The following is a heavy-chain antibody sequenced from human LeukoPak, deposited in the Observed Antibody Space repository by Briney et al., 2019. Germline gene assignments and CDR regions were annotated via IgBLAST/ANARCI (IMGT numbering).Heavy chain of an antibody. V-gene: IGHV3-73*01. J-gene: IGHJ4*02. Sequence: GGSLRLSCAASGFTFSGSAMHGLRDASGRGREWVGCIRRKAKRYATEYAASVKGRFNISRDDSKNTAYLQMNSLKTEDTAVYYCKSSGWYGGIDYWGQGTLVTVSS. CDR2: IRRKAKRYAT. D-gene: IGHD6-19*01. CDR3: KSSGWYGGIDY. CDR1: GFTFSGSA.